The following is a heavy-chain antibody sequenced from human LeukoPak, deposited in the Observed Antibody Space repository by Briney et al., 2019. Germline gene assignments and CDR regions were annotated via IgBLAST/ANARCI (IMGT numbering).Heavy chain of an antibody. CDR2: INHSGST. CDR3: ARGWASIAAAGTRRYFQH. V-gene: IGHV4-34*01. J-gene: IGHJ1*01. D-gene: IGHD6-13*01. CDR1: GGSFSGYY. Sequence: SETLSLTCAVYGGSFSGYYWSWIRQPPGKGLEWIGGINHSGSTNYNPSLKSRVTISVDTSKNQFSLKLSSVTAADTAVYYCARGWASIAAAGTRRYFQHWGQGTLVTVSS.